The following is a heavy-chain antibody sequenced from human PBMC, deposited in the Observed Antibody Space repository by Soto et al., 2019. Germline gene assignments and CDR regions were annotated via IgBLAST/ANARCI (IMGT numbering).Heavy chain of an antibody. Sequence: SETLSLTCTVSGGTISSYYWSWIRQPPGKGLEWIGYIYYSGSTNYNPSLKSRVTISVDTSQNQFSLKLSSVTAADTAVYYCARGGFYGPGPGFDYWGQGTLVTVSS. CDR1: GGTISSYY. D-gene: IGHD4-17*01. CDR2: IYYSGST. CDR3: ARGGFYGPGPGFDY. J-gene: IGHJ4*02. V-gene: IGHV4-59*01.